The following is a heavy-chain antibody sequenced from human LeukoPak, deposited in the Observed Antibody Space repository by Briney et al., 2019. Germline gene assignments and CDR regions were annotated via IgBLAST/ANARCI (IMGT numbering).Heavy chain of an antibody. CDR2: ISTSSSYI. J-gene: IGHJ4*02. D-gene: IGHD1-26*01. V-gene: IGHV3-21*01. CDR3: ATRGATSGTYYGS. CDR1: GFTFSSYS. Sequence: GGSLRLSCAASGFTFSSYSMNWVRQAPGKGLEWVSSISTSSSYIYYADSVKGRFTISRDNAKNSLYLQMNSLRAEDTAVYYCATRGATSGTYYGSWGQGTLVTVSS.